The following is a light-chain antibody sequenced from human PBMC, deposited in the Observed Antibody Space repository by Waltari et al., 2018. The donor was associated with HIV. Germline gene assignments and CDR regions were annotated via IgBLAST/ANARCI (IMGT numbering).Light chain of an antibody. J-gene: IGKJ1*01. CDR2: AAS. CDR1: QNISNY. V-gene: IGKV1-39*01. CDR3: QQSYTTPRT. Sequence: DIQMTQSPSSLSASVGDRVTFNCRTSQNISNYLNWYQQKSGAAPTLLIYAASNLQSGVPARFCGAGSGTRFSLTITSLQVEDFATYYCQQSYTTPRTFGQGTKVEVK.